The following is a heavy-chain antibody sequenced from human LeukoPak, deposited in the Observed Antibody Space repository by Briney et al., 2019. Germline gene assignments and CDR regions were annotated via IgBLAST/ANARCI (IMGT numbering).Heavy chain of an antibody. D-gene: IGHD1-26*01. J-gene: IGHJ4*02. CDR3: AKGDSLEVWWNYFDY. CDR1: GFTFDDYA. Sequence: PGGSLRLSCAASGFTFDDYAMHWVRQAPGKGLEWVSGISWNSGSIGYADSVKGRFTISRDNAKNSLYLQMNSLRAEDMALYYCAKGDSLEVWWNYFDYWGQGTLVTVSS. V-gene: IGHV3-9*03. CDR2: ISWNSGSI.